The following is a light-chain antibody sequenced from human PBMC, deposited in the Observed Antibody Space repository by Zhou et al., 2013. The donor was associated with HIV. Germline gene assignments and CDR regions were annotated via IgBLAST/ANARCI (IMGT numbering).Light chain of an antibody. CDR3: QQRRHGSGYS. Sequence: EVVLTQSPDTLSLSPGERATLSCRATQTVSTIHLAWYQQRPGQAPRLLIYDTSNRAAGVPDRFSGSGSATDFTLTISGLEPEDFAVYYCQQRRHGSGYSFGQGTKAGDQT. J-gene: IGKJ2*03. CDR1: QTVSTIH. CDR2: DTS. V-gene: IGKV3D-20*02.